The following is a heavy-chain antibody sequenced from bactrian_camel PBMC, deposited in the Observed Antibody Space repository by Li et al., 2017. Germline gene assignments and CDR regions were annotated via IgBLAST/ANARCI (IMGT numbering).Heavy chain of an antibody. D-gene: IGHD6*01. CDR1: GFTFSNDA. Sequence: VQLVESEGGLVQPGGSLRLTCASSGFTFSNDAMNWVRQAPGKGLEWVSAINSGGSSTYYADSVKGRFTISRDNAKSTLYLQLNNLKTEDTAVYYCATALVSAVAARYWGQGTQVTVS. V-gene: IGHV3S31*01. CDR3: ATALVSAVAARY. J-gene: IGHJ4*01. CDR2: INSGGSST.